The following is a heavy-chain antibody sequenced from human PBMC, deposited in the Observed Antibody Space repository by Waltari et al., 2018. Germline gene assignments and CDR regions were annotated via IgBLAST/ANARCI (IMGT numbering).Heavy chain of an antibody. D-gene: IGHD3-9*01. CDR2: ISYNGSNK. V-gene: IGHV3-30-3*01. J-gene: IGHJ6*02. CDR3: ARVRYFDWLLNNYYYYGMDV. Sequence: WVAVISYNGSNKYYADSVKGRFTISRDNSKNTLYLQMNSLRAEDTAVYYCARVRYFDWLLNNYYYYGMDVWGQGTTVTVSS.